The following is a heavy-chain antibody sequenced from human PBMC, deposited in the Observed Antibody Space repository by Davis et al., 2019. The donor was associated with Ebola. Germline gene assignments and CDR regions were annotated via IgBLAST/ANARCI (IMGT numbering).Heavy chain of an antibody. Sequence: GGSLRLSCAASGFTFSSYSMNWVRQAPGKGLEWVSYISSSSSTIYYADSVKGRFTISRDNSKNTLYLQMNSLRAEDTAVYYCAKDNLPTPFYCYGMDVWGKGTTVTVSS. CDR2: ISSSSSTI. J-gene: IGHJ6*04. CDR3: AKDNLPTPFYCYGMDV. CDR1: GFTFSSYS. D-gene: IGHD1-14*01. V-gene: IGHV3-48*01.